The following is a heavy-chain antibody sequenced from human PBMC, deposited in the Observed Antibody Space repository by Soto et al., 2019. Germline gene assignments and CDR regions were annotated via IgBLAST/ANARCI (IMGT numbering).Heavy chain of an antibody. J-gene: IGHJ4*02. D-gene: IGHD3-9*01. CDR3: ARAHYDILTGYYYFDY. V-gene: IGHV4-30-2*01. Sequence: LSLTCAVSGGSISSGGYSWSWIRQPPGKGLEWIGYIYHSGSTYYNPSLKSRVTISVDRSKNQFSLNLTSVTAADTAVYYCARAHYDILTGYYYFDYWGQGTLVTVSS. CDR2: IYHSGST. CDR1: GGSISSGGYS.